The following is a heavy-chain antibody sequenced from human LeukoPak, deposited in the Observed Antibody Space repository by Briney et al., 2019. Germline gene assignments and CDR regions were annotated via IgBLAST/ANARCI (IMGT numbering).Heavy chain of an antibody. V-gene: IGHV3-64D*09. J-gene: IGHJ4*01. D-gene: IGHD3-3*01. CDR1: GFTFSRYP. Sequence: GGSLRLSCSASGFTFSRYPMHWVRQAPGKGLEYVSAISGNGGSTYYADSVKGRFTISRDNSKNTLYLQMSSLRTEDTAIYYCVKAQSVFWRGFDYGGKEPWSPSPQ. CDR3: VKAQSVFWRGFDY. CDR2: ISGNGGST.